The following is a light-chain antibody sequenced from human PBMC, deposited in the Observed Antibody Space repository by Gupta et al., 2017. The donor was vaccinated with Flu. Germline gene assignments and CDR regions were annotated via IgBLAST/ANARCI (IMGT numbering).Light chain of an antibody. CDR3: QFQPT. J-gene: IGKJ2*01. CDR2: KTS. Sequence: DIQMTQFPSTLSASVGDRVTINCRASQSISSLLAWYQQKPGKAPKILIYKTSSLKSGVQSRFSGSGSGTEFTRTSNSLQTDDSAIYYCQFQPTFGQWTKLEIK. CDR1: QSISSL. V-gene: IGKV1-5*03.